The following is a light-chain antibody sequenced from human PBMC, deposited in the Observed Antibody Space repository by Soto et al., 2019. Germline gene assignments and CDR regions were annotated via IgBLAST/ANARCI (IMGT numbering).Light chain of an antibody. CDR2: DAS. Sequence: DIPITQTPATLSASVGDRVTITCRASQSISSWLAWYQQKPGKAPKLLIYDASSLESGVPSRFSGSGSGTEFTLTISSLQPDDFATYYCQHYNSYPWTFGQGTKVDIK. V-gene: IGKV1-5*01. J-gene: IGKJ1*01. CDR3: QHYNSYPWT. CDR1: QSISSW.